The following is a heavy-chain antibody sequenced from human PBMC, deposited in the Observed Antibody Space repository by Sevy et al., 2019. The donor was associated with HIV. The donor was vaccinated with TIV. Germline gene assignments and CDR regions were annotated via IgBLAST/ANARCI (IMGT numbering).Heavy chain of an antibody. Sequence: KQSQTLSLTCTVSGGSISSGGHFWTWIRHPPGKGLEWIGYIYKSGTTYHSPSLKSRVTILVDTSKNQFSLKLTSVSAAGTAVYYCARVEYGHYLPDYWGQGTLVTVSS. CDR2: IYKSGTT. J-gene: IGHJ4*02. V-gene: IGHV4-31*03. D-gene: IGHD4-17*01. CDR3: ARVEYGHYLPDY. CDR1: GGSISSGGHF.